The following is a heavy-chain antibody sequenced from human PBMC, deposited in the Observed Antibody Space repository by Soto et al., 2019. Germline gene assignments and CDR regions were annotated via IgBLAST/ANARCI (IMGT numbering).Heavy chain of an antibody. D-gene: IGHD2-8*01. CDR1: GGSIIDGQTY. J-gene: IGHJ4*02. V-gene: IGHV4-31*03. CDR2: INYRGTT. Sequence: QVQLQESGPGLVKPSQTLSLTCTVSGGSIIDGQTYLNWSRRHPEKGLEWMGYINYRGTTNYSPALKSRILISIDTSKNQFSLSLTSVTAADTAVYCCARDAPGVAPFWGQGTLVTVSS. CDR3: ARDAPGVAPF.